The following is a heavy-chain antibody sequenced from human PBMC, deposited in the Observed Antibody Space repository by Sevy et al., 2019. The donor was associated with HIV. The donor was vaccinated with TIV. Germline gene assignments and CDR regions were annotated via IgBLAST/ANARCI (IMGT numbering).Heavy chain of an antibody. V-gene: IGHV3-7*03. D-gene: IGHD2-2*01. CDR1: GFTFSNYW. Sequence: GGSLRLSCAASGFTFSNYWMTWVRQAPGKGLEWVANIKRDGSEKYYVDSVKGRFTISRDKAKNSLYLQMNSRGAEDTALYYCARDCNSASCLWGLDVWGQGTTVTVSS. CDR2: IKRDGSEK. CDR3: ARDCNSASCLWGLDV. J-gene: IGHJ6*02.